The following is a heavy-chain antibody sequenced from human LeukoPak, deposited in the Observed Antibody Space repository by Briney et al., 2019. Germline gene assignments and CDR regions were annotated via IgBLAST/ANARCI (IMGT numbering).Heavy chain of an antibody. CDR2: INHSGST. J-gene: IGHJ5*02. Sequence: SETLSLTCAVYGGSFSGYYWSWIRQPPGKGLEWIGEINHSGSTNYNPSLKSRVTISVDTSKNQFSLKLSSVTAADTAVYYCARAAVNRDRITMVRGVSWFDPWGQGTLVTVSS. V-gene: IGHV4-34*01. CDR1: GGSFSGYY. CDR3: ARAAVNRDRITMVRGVSWFDP. D-gene: IGHD3-10*01.